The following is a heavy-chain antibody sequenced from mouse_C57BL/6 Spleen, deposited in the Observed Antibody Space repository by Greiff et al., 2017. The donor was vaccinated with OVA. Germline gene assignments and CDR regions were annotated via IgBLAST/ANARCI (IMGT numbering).Heavy chain of an antibody. CDR3: ARWDYDYTDYYAMDY. CDR1: GFTFSDYG. V-gene: IGHV5-17*01. J-gene: IGHJ4*01. CDR2: ISSGSSTI. D-gene: IGHD2-4*01. Sequence: EVMLVESGGGLVKPGGSLKLSCAASGFTFSDYGMHWVRQAPEKGLEWVAYISSGSSTIYYADTVKGRFTISRDNAKNTLFLQMTSLRSEDTAMYYCARWDYDYTDYYAMDYWGQGTSVTVSS.